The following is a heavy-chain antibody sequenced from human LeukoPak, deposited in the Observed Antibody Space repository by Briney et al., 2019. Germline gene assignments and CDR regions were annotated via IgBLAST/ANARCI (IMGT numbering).Heavy chain of an antibody. Sequence: GGSLRLSCAASGFTFSSYEMNWVRQAPGKGLEWVSYISSSGSTIYYADSVKGRFTISRDNAKNSLYLQMNSLRAEDTAVYYCARDPGSRGYTFDYWGQGTLVTVSS. CDR1: GFTFSSYE. V-gene: IGHV3-48*03. D-gene: IGHD3-22*01. CDR3: ARDPGSRGYTFDY. CDR2: ISSSGSTI. J-gene: IGHJ4*02.